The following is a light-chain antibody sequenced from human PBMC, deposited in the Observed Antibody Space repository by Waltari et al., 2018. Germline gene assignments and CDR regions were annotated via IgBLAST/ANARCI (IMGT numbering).Light chain of an antibody. CDR3: QHYVRLPAT. Sequence: EMVLTQSPGTPALTPGVRATPSCRASQSVRGSLAWDQQEAGQDPRLLIYGASSRATGSPDRFSGSGSGTDFSLTISRLEPEEFAVYYCQHYVRLPATFGQGTKVEIK. CDR2: GAS. V-gene: IGKV3-20*01. J-gene: IGKJ1*01. CDR1: QSVRGS.